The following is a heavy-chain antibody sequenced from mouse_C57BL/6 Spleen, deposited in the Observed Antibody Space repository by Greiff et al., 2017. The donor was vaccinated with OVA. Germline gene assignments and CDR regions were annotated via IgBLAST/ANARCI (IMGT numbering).Heavy chain of an antibody. D-gene: IGHD2-5*01. V-gene: IGHV10-3*01. CDR3: VRDRAYYSNYDWYFDV. Sequence: DVKLVESGGGLVQPKGSLKLSCAASGFTFNTYAMHWVRQAPGKGLEWVARIRSKSSNYATYYADSVKDRFTISRDDSQSMLYLQMNNLKTEDTAMYYCVRDRAYYSNYDWYFDVWGTGTTVTVSS. CDR1: GFTFNTYA. CDR2: IRSKSSNYAT. J-gene: IGHJ1*03.